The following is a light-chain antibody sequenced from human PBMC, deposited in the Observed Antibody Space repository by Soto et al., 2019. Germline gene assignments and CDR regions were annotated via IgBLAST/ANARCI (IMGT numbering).Light chain of an antibody. CDR3: QQFNSWPGT. CDR1: QSVSSN. Sequence: EIVMTQSPATLSVSPGERATLSCRASQSVSSNLAWYQQKPGQAPRLLIYGPSTRATGIPARFSGSGSGTEFTLNISRLQSEDSADYYCQQFNSWPGTFGQVTKVEIK. CDR2: GPS. J-gene: IGKJ1*01. V-gene: IGKV3-15*01.